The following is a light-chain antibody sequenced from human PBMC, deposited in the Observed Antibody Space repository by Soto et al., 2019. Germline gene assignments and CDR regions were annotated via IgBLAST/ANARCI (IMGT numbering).Light chain of an antibody. CDR1: SSDVGGYNY. J-gene: IGLJ2*01. CDR2: EVS. V-gene: IGLV2-8*01. Sequence: QSALTQPASVTGSPGQSITISCTGTSSDVGGYNYVSWYQQHPGKAPKLMIYEVSNRPSGVPDRFSGSKSGNTASLTVSGLQAEDEADYYCISYAAGNNYLVFGGGTQLTVL. CDR3: ISYAAGNNYLV.